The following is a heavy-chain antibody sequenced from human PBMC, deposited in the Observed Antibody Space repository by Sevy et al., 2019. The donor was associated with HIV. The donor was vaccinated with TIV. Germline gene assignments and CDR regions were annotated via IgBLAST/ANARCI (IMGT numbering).Heavy chain of an antibody. CDR2: IDPRGEER. D-gene: IGHD3-16*02. Sequence: GGSLRLSCAASGFSFSWYWMGWVRQAPGRGLEWVANIDPRGEERDHLDWLKGRFTISRDNAKNSLYLEMHSLKGEDTALYYCVRVVWDVLVVPAATPSPWLDSWGQGTLVTVSS. V-gene: IGHV3-7*01. CDR3: VRVVWDVLVVPAATPSPWLDS. CDR1: GFSFSWYW. J-gene: IGHJ5*01.